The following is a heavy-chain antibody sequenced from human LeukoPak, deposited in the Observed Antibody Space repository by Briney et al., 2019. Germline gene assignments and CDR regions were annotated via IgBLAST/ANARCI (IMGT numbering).Heavy chain of an antibody. J-gene: IGHJ4*02. D-gene: IGHD3-22*01. V-gene: IGHV1-18*01. CDR2: ISAYNGNT. CDR1: GYTFTSYG. Sequence: ASVKVSCKASGYTFTSYGISWVRQAPGQGLEWMGWISAYNGNTNYAQKLQGRVTMTTDTSTSTAYMELRSLRSDDTAVYCCGRVDSYYYDRSGYTEPHDYWGQGTLVTVSS. CDR3: GRVDSYYYDRSGYTEPHDY.